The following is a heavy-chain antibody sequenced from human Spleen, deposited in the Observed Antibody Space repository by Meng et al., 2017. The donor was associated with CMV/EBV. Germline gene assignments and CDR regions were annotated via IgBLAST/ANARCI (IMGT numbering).Heavy chain of an antibody. CDR1: GFTFSSYW. CDR2: INSDGSST. V-gene: IGHV3-74*01. J-gene: IGHJ4*02. CDR3: ARDPRAGAHFDY. Sequence: GGSLRLSCAASGFTFSSYWMHWVRQAPGKGLVWVSRINSDGSSTSYADSVKGRFTISRDNAKNTLYLQMNSLRVEDTAVYYCARDPRAGAHFDYWGQGTLVTVSS. D-gene: IGHD3-10*01.